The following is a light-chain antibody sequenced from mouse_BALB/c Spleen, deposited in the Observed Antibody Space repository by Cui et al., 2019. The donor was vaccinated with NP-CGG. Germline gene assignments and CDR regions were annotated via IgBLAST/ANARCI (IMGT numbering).Light chain of an antibody. Sequence: QAFVNQEYALTTSPGETVTLTCRSSTGAVTTSNYANWVQEKPNHLFTGLIGGTNNRAPGVPARFSGSLIGDKAALTITGAQTEDEAIYFCALWYSNHWVFGGGTKLTVL. V-gene: IGLV1*01. CDR1: TGAVTTSNY. CDR2: GTN. CDR3: ALWYSNHWV. J-gene: IGLJ1*01.